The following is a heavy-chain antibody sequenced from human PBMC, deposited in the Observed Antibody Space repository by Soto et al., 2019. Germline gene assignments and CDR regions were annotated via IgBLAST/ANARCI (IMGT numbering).Heavy chain of an antibody. D-gene: IGHD2-15*01. CDR1: GGSISSGGYS. V-gene: IGHV4-30-2*01. Sequence: SETKSLTCGVAGGSISSGGYSWSWIRQPPGKGLEWIGYIYHSGSTYYNPSLTSRVTISVDRSKNQFSLKLSSVTAADTAVYYCARSRVAATRLYCFDYWGQGTLVTVSS. CDR3: ARSRVAATRLYCFDY. J-gene: IGHJ4*02. CDR2: IYHSGST.